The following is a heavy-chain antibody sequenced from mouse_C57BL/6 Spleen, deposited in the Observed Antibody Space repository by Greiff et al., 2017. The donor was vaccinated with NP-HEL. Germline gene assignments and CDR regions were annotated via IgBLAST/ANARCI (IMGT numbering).Heavy chain of an antibody. CDR3: ARNWVFDY. Sequence: EVQRVESEGGLVQPGSSMKLSCTASGFTFSDYYMAWVRQVPEKGLEWVANINYDGSSTYYLDSLKSRFIISRDNAKNILYLQMSSLKSEDTATYYCARNWVFDYWGQGTTLTVSS. CDR2: INYDGSST. V-gene: IGHV5-16*01. CDR1: GFTFSDYY. D-gene: IGHD4-1*01. J-gene: IGHJ2*01.